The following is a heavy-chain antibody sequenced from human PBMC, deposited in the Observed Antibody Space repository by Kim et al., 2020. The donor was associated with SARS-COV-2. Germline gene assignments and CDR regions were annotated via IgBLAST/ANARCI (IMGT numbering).Heavy chain of an antibody. CDR2: INPNSGGT. J-gene: IGHJ6*02. CDR1: GYTFTGYY. Sequence: ASVKVSCKASGYTFTGYYMHWVRQAPGQGLEWMGWINPNSGGTNYAQKFQGWVTMTRDTSISTAYMELSRLRSDDTAVYYCAREMAVAGGFYYYGMDVWGQGTTVTVSS. V-gene: IGHV1-2*04. CDR3: AREMAVAGGFYYYGMDV. D-gene: IGHD6-19*01.